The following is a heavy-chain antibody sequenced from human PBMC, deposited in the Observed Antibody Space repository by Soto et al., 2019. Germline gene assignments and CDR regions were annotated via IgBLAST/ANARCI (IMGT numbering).Heavy chain of an antibody. J-gene: IGHJ5*02. CDR1: GGSISSYY. D-gene: IGHD2-15*01. V-gene: IGHV4-59*01. CDR3: ARERRSGGGSPPHNWFDP. Sequence: PSETLSLTCTVSGGSISSYYWSWIRQPPGKGLEWIGYICYSGSTNYNPSLKSRVTISVDTSKNQFSLKLSSVTAADTAVYYCARERRSGGGSPPHNWFDPWGQGTLVTVSS. CDR2: ICYSGST.